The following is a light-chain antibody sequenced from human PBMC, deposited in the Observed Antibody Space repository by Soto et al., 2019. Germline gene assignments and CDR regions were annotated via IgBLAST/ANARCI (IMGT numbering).Light chain of an antibody. V-gene: IGKV3-20*01. Sequence: EIVLTQSPGTLSLSPGERATLSCRASQTVSTSYLAWYQQKPGQAPRVLIYGTSSRATGIPNRFSGSGSGTDFTRTISRLEPEDFAVYYCQQYGSSPFTFGPGTKVDIK. CDR2: GTS. J-gene: IGKJ3*01. CDR3: QQYGSSPFT. CDR1: QTVSTSY.